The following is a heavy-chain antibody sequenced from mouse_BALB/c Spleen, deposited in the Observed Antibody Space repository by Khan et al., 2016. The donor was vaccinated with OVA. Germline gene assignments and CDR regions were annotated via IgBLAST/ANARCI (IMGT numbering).Heavy chain of an antibody. CDR2: ISYSGIT. D-gene: IGHD1-1*01. V-gene: IGHV3-2*02. J-gene: IGHJ2*01. CDR1: GYSITSGYA. Sequence: VQLKESGPGLVQPSQSLSLTCTVTGYSITSGYAWNWFRHFPGNKLEWMGYISYSGITSDTPSLTSLISITRTTSKNQFFLQLNSVTTEDTATYYCARGNYYRYYFDDWGQGTTLTGSS. CDR3: ARGNYYRYYFDD.